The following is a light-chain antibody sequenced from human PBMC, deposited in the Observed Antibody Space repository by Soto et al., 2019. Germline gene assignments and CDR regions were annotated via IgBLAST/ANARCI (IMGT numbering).Light chain of an antibody. CDR2: GAS. Sequence: EIVLTQSPGTLSLSPGERATLSCRASQSVSSSYLAWYQQKPGQAPRKLIYGASSRATGIPDRFSGSGSGTDFTLTITRLESEDFAVYYCQHYRTSFGGGTRVEIK. CDR3: QHYRTS. CDR1: QSVSSSY. V-gene: IGKV3-20*01. J-gene: IGKJ4*01.